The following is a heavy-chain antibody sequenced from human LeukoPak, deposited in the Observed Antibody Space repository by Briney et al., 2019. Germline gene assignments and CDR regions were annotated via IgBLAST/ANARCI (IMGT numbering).Heavy chain of an antibody. V-gene: IGHV3-21*06. CDR2: ISSSSSYI. CDR3: ARFGGGYGMDV. CDR1: GFTFGSYS. J-gene: IGHJ6*02. Sequence: GGSLRLSCAASGFTFGSYSMNWVRQAPGKGLEWVSSISSSSSYIYYADSVKGRFTISRDNAKNSLYLQMNSLRAEDTAVYYCARFGGGYGMDVWGQGTTVTVSS. D-gene: IGHD2-15*01.